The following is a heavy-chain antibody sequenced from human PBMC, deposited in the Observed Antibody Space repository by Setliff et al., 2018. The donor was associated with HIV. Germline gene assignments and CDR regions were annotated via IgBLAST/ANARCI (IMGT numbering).Heavy chain of an antibody. J-gene: IGHJ6*02. CDR1: GGSIGGYH. CDR3: ARPVSKNFYGMDV. V-gene: IGHV4-59*01. CDR2: VSYSGST. Sequence: SETLSLTCTVSGGSIGGYHWSWVRQPPGRGLEWIGYVSYSGSTSYNPSLDSRVTMSVDSSRDQFSLKLSSVTAADTAVYFCARPVSKNFYGMDVWGLGATVTVSS.